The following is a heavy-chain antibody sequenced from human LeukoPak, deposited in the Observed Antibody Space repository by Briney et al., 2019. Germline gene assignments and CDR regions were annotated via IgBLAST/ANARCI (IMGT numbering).Heavy chain of an antibody. J-gene: IGHJ4*02. CDR1: GFTFSSYG. D-gene: IGHD3-10*01. V-gene: IGHV3-7*01. CDR3: ARAGSHWHYVY. CDR2: IKQDGSER. Sequence: GGSLRLSCAASGFTFSSYGMHWVRQSPTKGLEWVANIKQDGSERYYVDSVKGRITISRDNAKNSLSLQMNNLRVEDTAVYYCARAGSHWHYVYWGQGTVVTVSS.